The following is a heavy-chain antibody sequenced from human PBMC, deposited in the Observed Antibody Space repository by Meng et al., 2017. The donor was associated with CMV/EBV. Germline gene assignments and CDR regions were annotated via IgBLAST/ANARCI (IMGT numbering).Heavy chain of an antibody. CDR1: GFTFSIYA. CDR3: ARDLVGGAVTTVDY. D-gene: IGHD4-17*01. J-gene: IGHJ4*02. V-gene: IGHV3-30*04. CDR2: ISYDGSNK. Sequence: LSLTCAASGFTFSIYAMHWVRQAPGKGLEWVAVISYDGSNKYYADSVKGRFTISRDNSKNTLDLQMNSLRAEDPAAYYCARDLVGGAVTTVDYWGQGTLVTVSS.